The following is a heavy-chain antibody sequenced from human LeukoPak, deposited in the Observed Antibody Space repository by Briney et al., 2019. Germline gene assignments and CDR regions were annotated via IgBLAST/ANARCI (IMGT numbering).Heavy chain of an antibody. D-gene: IGHD6-19*01. CDR2: ISYDGSNK. J-gene: IGHJ4*02. CDR3: ARSVAAMGY. V-gene: IGHV3-30-3*01. Sequence: QPGGSLRLSCAASGFTFSSYAMHWVRQAPGKGLEWVAVISYDGSNKYYADSVKGRFTISRDNSKNTLYLQMNSLRAEDTAVYYCARSVAAMGYWGQGTLVTVSS. CDR1: GFTFSSYA.